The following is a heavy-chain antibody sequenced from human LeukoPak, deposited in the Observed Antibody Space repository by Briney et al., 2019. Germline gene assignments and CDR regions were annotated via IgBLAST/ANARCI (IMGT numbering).Heavy chain of an antibody. Sequence: GGSLRLSCAASGFTVSSNYMSWVRQAPGKGLEWVSVIYSGGSTYYADSVKGRFTISRDNSKNTLYLQMNSLRAEDTAVYYCARVGSGYPLDYWGQGTLVTVSS. CDR2: IYSGGST. D-gene: IGHD3-22*01. J-gene: IGHJ4*02. CDR1: GFTVSSNY. V-gene: IGHV3-53*01. CDR3: ARVGSGYPLDY.